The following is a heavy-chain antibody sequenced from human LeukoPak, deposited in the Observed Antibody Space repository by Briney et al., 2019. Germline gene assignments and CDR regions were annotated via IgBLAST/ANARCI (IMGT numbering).Heavy chain of an antibody. D-gene: IGHD2-8*02. CDR1: GFTFSSYS. CDR3: ARDPSGAGGWFDP. V-gene: IGHV3-21*01. J-gene: IGHJ5*02. CDR2: ISSSSSYI. Sequence: GGSLRLSCAASGFTFSSYSMNWVRQAPGKGLEWVSSISSSSSYIYYADSVKGRFTISRDNAKNSLYLQMNSLRAEDTVVYYCARDPSGAGGWFDPWGQGTLVTVSS.